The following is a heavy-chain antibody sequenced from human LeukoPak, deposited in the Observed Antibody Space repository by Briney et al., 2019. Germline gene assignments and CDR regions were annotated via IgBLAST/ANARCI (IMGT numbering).Heavy chain of an antibody. J-gene: IGHJ4*02. CDR2: IYYSGST. D-gene: IGHD3-22*01. CDR1: GGSISSYY. V-gene: IGHV4-59*01. CDR3: ATGDDSSGYYSFDY. Sequence: SETLSLTCTVSGGSISSYYRSWIRQPPGKGLEWIGYIYYSGSTNYNPSLKSRVTISVDTSKNQFSLKLSSVTAADTAVYYCATGDDSSGYYSFDYWGQGTPVTVSS.